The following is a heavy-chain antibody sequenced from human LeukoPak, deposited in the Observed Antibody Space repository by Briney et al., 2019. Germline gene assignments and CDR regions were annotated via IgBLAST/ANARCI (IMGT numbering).Heavy chain of an antibody. CDR2: ITASSTAI. CDR1: GFTFNTYT. D-gene: IGHD3-10*01. CDR3: ARDSLRFGDLYYFDY. J-gene: IGHJ4*02. V-gene: IGHV3-21*01. Sequence: PGGSLRLSCAASGFTFNTYTMNWVRQAPGKGLEWVSSITASSTAIYSADSVKGRFTISRDNAKNSLYLQMNGLRAEDTAVYYCARDSLRFGDLYYFDYWGQGTLVTVSS.